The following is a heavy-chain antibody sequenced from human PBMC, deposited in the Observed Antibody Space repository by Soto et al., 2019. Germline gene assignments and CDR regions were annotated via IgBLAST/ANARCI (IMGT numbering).Heavy chain of an antibody. CDR1: GYTFTGYY. D-gene: IGHD6-6*01. J-gene: IGHJ4*02. Sequence: ASVKVSCKASGYTFTGYYMHWVRQAPGQGLEWMGWINPNSSGTNYAQKFQGRVTMTRDTSISTAYMELSRLRSDDTAVYYCARHSLFSDRRSRIAAQDYWGQGTLVTVSS. V-gene: IGHV1-2*02. CDR3: ARHSLFSDRRSRIAAQDY. CDR2: INPNSSGT.